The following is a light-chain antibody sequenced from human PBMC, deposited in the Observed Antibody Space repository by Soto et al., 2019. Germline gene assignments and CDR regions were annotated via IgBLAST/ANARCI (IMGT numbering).Light chain of an antibody. CDR1: QSVSSN. V-gene: IGKV3-15*01. Sequence: DIAGKKSPDALSVYPAERATLSCRASQSVSSNLAWYQQKPGQAPRLLIYGASTRATGIPARFSGSGSGTDFTLTISSLEPEDFAVYYCQQRNMWPITFGQGTLLEI. CDR2: GAS. CDR3: QQRNMWPIT. J-gene: IGKJ5*01.